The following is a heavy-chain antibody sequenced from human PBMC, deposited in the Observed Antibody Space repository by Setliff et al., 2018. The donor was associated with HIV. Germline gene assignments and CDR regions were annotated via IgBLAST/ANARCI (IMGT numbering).Heavy chain of an antibody. V-gene: IGHV3-49*03. Sequence: GGSLRLSCSPSGLTFREYAISWFRQAPGRGLEWIAVIKSRPYGATAQYAASVRGRFTILRDDSKNVAYLQTKSLKTEDTAVYYCAGDHSNLWRSFYFWGQGSLGTVS. J-gene: IGHJ4*02. D-gene: IGHD4-4*01. CDR1: GLTFREYA. CDR3: AGDHSNLWRSFYF. CDR2: IKSRPYGATA.